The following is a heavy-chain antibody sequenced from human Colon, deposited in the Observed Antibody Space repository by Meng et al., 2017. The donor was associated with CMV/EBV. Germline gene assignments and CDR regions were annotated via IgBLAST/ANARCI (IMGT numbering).Heavy chain of an antibody. V-gene: IGHV1-3*01. CDR2: INPGNGDT. J-gene: IGHJ4*02. D-gene: IGHD3-22*01. Sequence: FTLPWVRQAPGQRLEWSGWINPGNGDTKFSQNFQGRVTITRDTSARIAYMEVNSLRSEDTAVYYCARARMVATPYYSDSSAYYLPDYWGQGTLVTVSS. CDR3: ARARMVATPYYSDSSAYYLPDY. CDR1: FT.